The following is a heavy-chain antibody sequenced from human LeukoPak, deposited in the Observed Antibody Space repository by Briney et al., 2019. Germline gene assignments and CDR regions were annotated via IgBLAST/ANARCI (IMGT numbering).Heavy chain of an antibody. V-gene: IGHV3-30*03. D-gene: IGHD6-19*01. CDR1: GFTFSSYG. CDR3: ATDGGWSFDY. J-gene: IGHJ4*02. CDR2: ISYDGSNK. Sequence: PGRSLRLSCAASGFTFSSYGMHWVRQAPGKGLEWVAVISYDGSNKYYADSVKGRFTISRDNSKNALYLQMNSLRAEDTAVYYCATDGGWSFDYWGQGTLVTVSS.